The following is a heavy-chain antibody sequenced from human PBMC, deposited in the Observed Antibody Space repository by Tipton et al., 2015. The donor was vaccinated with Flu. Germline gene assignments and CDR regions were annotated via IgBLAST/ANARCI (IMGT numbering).Heavy chain of an antibody. CDR2: IYYSGST. V-gene: IGHV4-39*07. J-gene: IGHJ6*02. CDR1: GGSISSSNYY. Sequence: TLSLTCTVSGGSISSSNYYWGWIRQPPGKGLEWIGSIYYSGSTYYNPSLKSRVTISVDTSKNQFSLKLSSVTAADTAVYYCARAGTTWGRMDVWGQGTTVTVSS. CDR3: ARAGTTWGRMDV. D-gene: IGHD3-16*01.